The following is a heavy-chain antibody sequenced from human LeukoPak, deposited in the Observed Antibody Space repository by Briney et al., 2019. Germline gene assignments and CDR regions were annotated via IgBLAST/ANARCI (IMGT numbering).Heavy chain of an antibody. J-gene: IGHJ3*02. CDR3: ARDLVTVTKGFDI. Sequence: SETLSLTCTVSGGSISSYYWSWIRQPAGKGLEWIGRIYTSGSTNYNPSLKSRVTISIAPSKNQFSLKLTSVTAADTAVYYCARDLVTVTKGFDIWGQGTMVSVSS. D-gene: IGHD4-17*01. CDR1: GGSISSYY. V-gene: IGHV4-4*07. CDR2: IYTSGST.